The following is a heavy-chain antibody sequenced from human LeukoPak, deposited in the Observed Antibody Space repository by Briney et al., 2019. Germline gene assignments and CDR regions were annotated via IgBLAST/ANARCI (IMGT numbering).Heavy chain of an antibody. CDR3: ARVLRYDFWSAYYFDY. D-gene: IGHD3-3*01. CDR2: ISTYNGYT. CDR1: GYTLNSYV. Sequence: ASVKVSCKASGYTLNSYVISWVRQAPGQGLEWMAWISTYNGYTNYALKVQGRATMTTDTSTSTAYMELRSLRSDDTAVYYCARVLRYDFWSAYYFDYWGQGTLVTVSS. V-gene: IGHV1-18*01. J-gene: IGHJ4*02.